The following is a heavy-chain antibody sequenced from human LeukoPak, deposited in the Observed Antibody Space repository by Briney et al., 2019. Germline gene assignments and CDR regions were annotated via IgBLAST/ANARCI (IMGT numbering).Heavy chain of an antibody. D-gene: IGHD3-10*01. CDR3: ARDPNGSGSYNFDY. J-gene: IGHJ4*02. Sequence: GGSLRLSCAASGFTFSSYAMHWVRQAPGKGLEWVAVISYDGSNKYYADSVKGRFTISRDNSKNTLYLQMNSLRAEDTAVYYCARDPNGSGSYNFDYWGQGTLVTVSS. CDR2: ISYDGSNK. CDR1: GFTFSSYA. V-gene: IGHV3-30-3*01.